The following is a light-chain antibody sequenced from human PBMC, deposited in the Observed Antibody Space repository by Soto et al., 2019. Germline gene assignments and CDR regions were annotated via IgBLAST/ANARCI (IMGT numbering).Light chain of an antibody. Sequence: EIVFAQSPGTLALASGGRATLSCRARQSASSSYLAWYQQKPGQAPRLLIYGASSRATGIPDRFSGSGSGTDFTLTISSLQSEDFAVYYCQQYNNWPPERTFGQGTKVDIK. CDR1: QSASSSY. J-gene: IGKJ1*01. CDR3: QQYNNWPPERT. V-gene: IGKV3-20*01. CDR2: GAS.